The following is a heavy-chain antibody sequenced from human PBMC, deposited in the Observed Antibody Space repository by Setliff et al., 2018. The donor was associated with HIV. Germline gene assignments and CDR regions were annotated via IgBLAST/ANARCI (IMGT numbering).Heavy chain of an antibody. CDR2: IYYSGNT. J-gene: IGHJ1*01. CDR3: ARVPTSSWYVTTQRTKEYFHH. V-gene: IGHV4-39*07. D-gene: IGHD6-13*01. CDR1: GFTFSSYS. Sequence: GSLRLSCAASGFTFSSYSMNWVRQAPGKGLEWIGSIYYSGNTYYNPSLKSRVTISEDTSRNQFSLRLSSVTAADTAIYYCARVPTSSWYVTTQRTKEYFHHWGQGTLVTVSS.